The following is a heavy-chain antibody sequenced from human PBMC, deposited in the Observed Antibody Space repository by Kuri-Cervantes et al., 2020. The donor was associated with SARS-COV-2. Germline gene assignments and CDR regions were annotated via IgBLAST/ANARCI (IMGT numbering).Heavy chain of an antibody. J-gene: IGHJ6*03. Sequence: SETLSLTCTVSGGSVSSGSYYWSWIRQPPGKGLEWIGYIYYSGSTNYNPSLKSRVTISVNTSKNQFSLKLSSVTAADTAVYYCARALLAPSTSYKTYYYYYMDVWGKGTTVTVSS. D-gene: IGHD2-2*01. CDR1: GGSVSSGSYY. CDR3: ARALLAPSTSYKTYYYYYMDV. CDR2: IYYSGST. V-gene: IGHV4-61*01.